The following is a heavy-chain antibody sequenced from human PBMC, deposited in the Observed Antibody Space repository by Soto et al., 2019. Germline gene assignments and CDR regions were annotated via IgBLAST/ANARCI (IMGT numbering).Heavy chain of an antibody. V-gene: IGHV3-30*18. D-gene: IGHD2-21*02. Sequence: QVQLVESGGGVVQPGRSLRLSCAASGFTFSSYGMHWVRQAPGKGLEWVAVISYDGSNKYYADSVKGRFTISRDNSKNTRYLQMNSLRAEDTAVYYCAKDRAIVVVTAIFDYWGQGTLVTVSS. CDR1: GFTFSSYG. CDR2: ISYDGSNK. CDR3: AKDRAIVVVTAIFDY. J-gene: IGHJ4*02.